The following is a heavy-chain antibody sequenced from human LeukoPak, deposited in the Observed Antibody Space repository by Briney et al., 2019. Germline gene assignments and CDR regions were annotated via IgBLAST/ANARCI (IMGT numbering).Heavy chain of an antibody. J-gene: IGHJ4*02. CDR3: ARETYDSSGYYYVDY. V-gene: IGHV1-46*01. CDR1: GYTFTSYY. Sequence: ASVKVSCKASGYTFTSYYMHWVRQAPGQGLEWMGIINPSGGSTSYAQKFQGRVTMTRDTSTSTVYMELGSLRSEDTAVYYCARETYDSSGYYYVDYWGQGTLVTVSS. CDR2: INPSGGST. D-gene: IGHD3-22*01.